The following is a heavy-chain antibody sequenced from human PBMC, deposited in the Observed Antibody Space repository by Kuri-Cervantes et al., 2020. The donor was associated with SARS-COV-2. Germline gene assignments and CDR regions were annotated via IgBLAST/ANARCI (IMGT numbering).Heavy chain of an antibody. CDR2: ISSSSSYI. Sequence: GESLKISCAASGFTFSDYYMSWIRQAPGKGLEWVSSISSSSSYIYYADSVKGRFTISRDNAKNSLYLQMNSLRAEDTAAYYCATGLSSGWYYANSGHYFDYWGQGTLVTVSS. CDR1: GFTFSDYY. J-gene: IGHJ4*02. CDR3: ATGLSSGWYYANSGHYFDY. D-gene: IGHD6-19*01. V-gene: IGHV3-11*06.